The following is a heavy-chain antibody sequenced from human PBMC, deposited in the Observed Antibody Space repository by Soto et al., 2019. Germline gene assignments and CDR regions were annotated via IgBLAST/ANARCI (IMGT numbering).Heavy chain of an antibody. CDR1: GYTFTSYA. D-gene: IGHD3-3*01. CDR3: ARDGVLRFLEWLPYYYYYYMDF. CDR2: INAGNGNT. V-gene: IGHV1-3*01. Sequence: ASVKVSCKASGYTFTSYAMHWVRQAPGQRLEWMGWINAGNGNTKYSQKFQGRVTITRDTSASTAYMELSSLRSEDTAVYYCARDGVLRFLEWLPYYYYYYMDFWGTGTTVTVSS. J-gene: IGHJ6*03.